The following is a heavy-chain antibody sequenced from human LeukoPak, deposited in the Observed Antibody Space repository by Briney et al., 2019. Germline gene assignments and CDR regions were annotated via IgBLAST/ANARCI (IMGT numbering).Heavy chain of an antibody. V-gene: IGHV3-72*01. Sequence: PGGSLRLSCAASGFTFSDHYMDWVRQAPGKGLEWVGRTRNKANSYTTEYAASVKGRFTISRDDSKNSLYLQMNSLKTEDTAVYYCATGAYDSITRIDYWGQGTLVTVSS. J-gene: IGHJ4*02. CDR2: TRNKANSYTT. CDR1: GFTFSDHY. D-gene: IGHD3-22*01. CDR3: ATGAYDSITRIDY.